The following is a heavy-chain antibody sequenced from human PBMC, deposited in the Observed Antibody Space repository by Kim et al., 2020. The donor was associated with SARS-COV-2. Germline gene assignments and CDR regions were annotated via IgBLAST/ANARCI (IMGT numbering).Heavy chain of an antibody. CDR1: GGSLGENY. J-gene: IGHJ4*02. Sequence: SETLSLTCAVFGGSLGENYWIWIRQPPGKGLEWIGEINHSGRTQYNPSLKSRVTMSLDASKNQFSLKLTSVTAADTAVYYCARHTSVSRGVGYWGQGTLV. V-gene: IGHV4-34*01. CDR2: INHSGRT. D-gene: IGHD4-17*01. CDR3: ARHTSVSRGVGY.